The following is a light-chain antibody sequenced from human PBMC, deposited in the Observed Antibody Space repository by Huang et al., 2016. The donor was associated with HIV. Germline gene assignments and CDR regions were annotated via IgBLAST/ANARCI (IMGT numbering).Light chain of an antibody. CDR2: ATS. J-gene: IGKJ1*01. V-gene: IGKV1-39*01. Sequence: DIQMTQSPSSLSASVGDRVTITCRASQTISNYLNWYQQKPGKAPKLLIYATSRLQRGVPSRFSGSGSGTHFTLTIDGLQPEDCGIYYCQQSYSLRGAFGQGTRVEIK. CDR3: QQSYSLRGA. CDR1: QTISNY.